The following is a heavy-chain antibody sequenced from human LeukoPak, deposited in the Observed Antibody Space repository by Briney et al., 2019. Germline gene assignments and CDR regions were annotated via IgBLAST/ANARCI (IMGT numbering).Heavy chain of an antibody. V-gene: IGHV1-2*02. Sequence: GASVKVSCKASGYTFIVYHINWVRQAPGQGLEWMGWVNPNSGGANYAQKFQGRVTMTRDTSISTAYMELSRLRSDDTAVYYCARYGSGKLFDYWGQGTLVTVSS. D-gene: IGHD3-10*01. J-gene: IGHJ4*02. CDR3: ARYGSGKLFDY. CDR1: GYTFIVYH. CDR2: VNPNSGGA.